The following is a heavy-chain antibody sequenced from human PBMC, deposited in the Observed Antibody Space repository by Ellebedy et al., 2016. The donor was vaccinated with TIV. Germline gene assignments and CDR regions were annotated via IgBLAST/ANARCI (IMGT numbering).Heavy chain of an antibody. D-gene: IGHD2-21*01. CDR1: GFPFTNYW. Sequence: GGSLRLXXAASGFPFTNYWMHWVRQAPGKGLEWVANINQDGTVKYYVDSVKGRFAISRDNAENSVYLQMNSLRPDDMALYYCARELGGRGAYWGHGTLVTVSS. CDR2: INQDGTVK. CDR3: ARELGGRGAY. J-gene: IGHJ4*01. V-gene: IGHV3-7*01.